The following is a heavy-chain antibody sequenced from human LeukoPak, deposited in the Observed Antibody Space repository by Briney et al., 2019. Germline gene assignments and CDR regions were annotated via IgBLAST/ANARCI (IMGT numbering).Heavy chain of an antibody. V-gene: IGHV3-21*01. CDR3: VGPVDY. CDR2: ISGSSSDI. J-gene: IGHJ4*02. Sequence: GGSLRLSCAGSEFTFSSYSVNWVRQAPGKGLEWVSSISGSSSDIYYADSVKGRFIISRDNAKNSLYLQMNSLRAEDTAVYYCVGPVDYWGKGTLVTVSS. CDR1: EFTFSSYS.